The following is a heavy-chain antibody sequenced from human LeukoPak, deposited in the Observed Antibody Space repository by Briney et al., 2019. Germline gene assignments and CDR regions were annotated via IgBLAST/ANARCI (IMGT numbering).Heavy chain of an antibody. D-gene: IGHD3-10*01. CDR3: AHVFGAHYYMDV. Sequence: AADTLSLICTVSGASINSESWTWIRHPPEGGLECIGYVFYSGNTNYNPSLRGRATISIDTSNKQFPLKRNSVAAADTAVYYCAHVFGAHYYMDVWGKGTTVTVSS. V-gene: IGHV4-59*08. CDR2: VFYSGNT. CDR1: GASINSES. J-gene: IGHJ6*03.